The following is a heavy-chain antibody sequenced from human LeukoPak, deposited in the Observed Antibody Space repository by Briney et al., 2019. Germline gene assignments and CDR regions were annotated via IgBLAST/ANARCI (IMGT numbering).Heavy chain of an antibody. CDR2: IYYSGST. D-gene: IGHD4-17*01. J-gene: IGHJ4*02. V-gene: IGHV4-59*01. CDR1: GGSISSYY. CDR3: ARDPYGDYGDY. Sequence: SETPSLTCTVSGGSISSYYWSWIRQPPGKGLEWIGYIYYSGSTNYNPSLKSRVTISVDTSKNQFSLKLSSVTAADTAVYYCARDPYGDYGDYWGQGTLVTVSS.